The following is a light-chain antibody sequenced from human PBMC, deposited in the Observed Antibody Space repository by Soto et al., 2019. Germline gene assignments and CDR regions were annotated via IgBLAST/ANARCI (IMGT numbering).Light chain of an antibody. V-gene: IGKV3-20*01. CDR1: QTVNSIY. Sequence: EIVLTQSPATLSLSPGEGATLSCRASQTVNSIYLAWFQQKPGQSPRLLIYDISTRATGIPDRIRASGSGTDFTLTISRLEPEDSAVYYCQLYGDSPTFGGGTKVEIK. J-gene: IGKJ4*01. CDR3: QLYGDSPT. CDR2: DIS.